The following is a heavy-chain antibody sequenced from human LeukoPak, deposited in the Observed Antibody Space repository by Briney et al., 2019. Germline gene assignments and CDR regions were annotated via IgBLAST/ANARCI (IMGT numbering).Heavy chain of an antibody. CDR2: IYYSGST. CDR3: AREAFSSSWSNPYDY. V-gene: IGHV4-59*01. Sequence: SETLSLTCTVSGGSISSYYWSWIRQPPGKGLEWIGYIYYSGSTNYNPSLKSRVTISVDTSKNQFSLMLSSVTAADTAVYYCAREAFSSSWSNPYDYWGQGTLVTVSS. CDR1: GGSISSYY. D-gene: IGHD6-13*01. J-gene: IGHJ4*02.